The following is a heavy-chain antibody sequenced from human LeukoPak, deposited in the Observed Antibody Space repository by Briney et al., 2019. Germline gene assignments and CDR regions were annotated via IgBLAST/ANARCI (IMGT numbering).Heavy chain of an antibody. CDR2: ISGSGGDT. V-gene: IGHV3-23*01. D-gene: IGHD1-26*01. CDR1: GFTFSNFL. J-gene: IGHJ4*02. CDR3: AKKGATTGDFDY. Sequence: GGSLRLSCAASGFTFSNFLMTWVRQAPGKGPEWVSAISGSGGDTYYADSVKGRFTISRDNSKNTLYLQMNSLRAEDTAVYYCAKKGATTGDFDYGGQGTLVTVSS.